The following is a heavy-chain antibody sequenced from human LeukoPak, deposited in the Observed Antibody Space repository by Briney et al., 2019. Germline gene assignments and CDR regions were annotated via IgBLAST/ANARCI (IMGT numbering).Heavy chain of an antibody. J-gene: IGHJ4*02. CDR1: GYTFTGYY. V-gene: IGHV1-2*02. CDR3: ARDRSRGYSYGLESLY. CDR2: INPESGGT. D-gene: IGHD5-18*01. Sequence: GASVKVPCKASGYTFTGYYMHWVRQAPGQGLEWMGWINPESGGTSYAQHFQGRVTMTRDTSISTAYMDLSRLKSDDTAVYYCARDRSRGYSYGLESLYWGQGTLVTVSS.